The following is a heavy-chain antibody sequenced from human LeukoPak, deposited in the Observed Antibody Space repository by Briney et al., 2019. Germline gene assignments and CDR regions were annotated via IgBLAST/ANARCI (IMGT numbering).Heavy chain of an antibody. CDR3: ARLKLIVAAYAFDI. CDR1: GGSISSYY. V-gene: IGHV4-59*08. J-gene: IGHJ3*02. D-gene: IGHD5-12*01. CDR2: IYYSGST. Sequence: SETLSLTCTVSGGSISSYYWSWIRQPPGKGLEWIGYIYYSGSTNYNPSLKSRVTISVDTSKNQFSLKLSSVTAADTAVYYCARLKLIVAAYAFDIWGQGTMVTVSS.